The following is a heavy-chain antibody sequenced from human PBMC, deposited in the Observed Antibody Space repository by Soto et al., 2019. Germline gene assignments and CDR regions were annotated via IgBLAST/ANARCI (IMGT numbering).Heavy chain of an antibody. CDR1: GGSISSTNW. CDR2: IQHRGGP. V-gene: IGHV4-4*02. J-gene: IGHJ5*02. CDR3: ATLPPRIVVALLPMPT. Sequence: QVQLRESGPGLVKTSGTLSLTCAVSGGSISSTNWWTWVRHPPGPGREWIGEIQHRGGPPYSSFLRGRATISVDKSNNQFSLRLRSVTAADTAVYYCATLPPRIVVALLPMPTWGQGILVTVSS. D-gene: IGHD2-21*01.